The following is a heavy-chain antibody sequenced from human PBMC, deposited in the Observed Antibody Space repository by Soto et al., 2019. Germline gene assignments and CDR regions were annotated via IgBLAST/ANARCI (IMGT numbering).Heavy chain of an antibody. CDR1: GFTFSSYG. J-gene: IGHJ4*02. CDR2: IWYDGSNK. CDR3: ARNHYYDSSGYPLYYFDY. V-gene: IGHV3-33*01. Sequence: SCAASGFTFSSYGMHWVRQAPGKGLEWVAVIWYDGSNKYYADSVKGRFTISRDNSKNTLYLQMNSLRAEDTAVYYCARNHYYDSSGYPLYYFDYWGQGTLVTVSS. D-gene: IGHD3-22*01.